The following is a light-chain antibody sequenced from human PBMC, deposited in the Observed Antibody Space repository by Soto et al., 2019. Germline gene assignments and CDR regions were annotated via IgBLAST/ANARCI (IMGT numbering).Light chain of an antibody. Sequence: DIQLTQSPSFLSASVGDRVTVTCRASQDISSFLAWYHQTPGKAPNLLIYAASTLQSGVPSRFSGSGSGTEFILTISSLQPEDFATYYCQQLYSYPLTCGGGTKVEIK. CDR3: QQLYSYPLT. J-gene: IGKJ4*01. V-gene: IGKV1-9*01. CDR1: QDISSF. CDR2: AAS.